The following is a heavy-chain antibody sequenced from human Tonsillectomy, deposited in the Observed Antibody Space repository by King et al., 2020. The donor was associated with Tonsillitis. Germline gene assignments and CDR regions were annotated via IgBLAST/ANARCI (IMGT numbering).Heavy chain of an antibody. CDR2: ISYDGSNK. J-gene: IGHJ4*02. CDR1: GFTFSRYA. V-gene: IGHV3-33*05. Sequence: VQLVESGGGVVQPGRSLRLSCAASGFTFSRYAIHWVRQAPGKGLEWVAVISYDGSNKYYADSVKGRFTISRDNSKNTLYLQMNSLRAEDTAVYYCAWALEFYYTPERANPFGYWGQGTLVTVSS. D-gene: IGHD3-10*01. CDR3: AWALEFYYTPERANPFGY.